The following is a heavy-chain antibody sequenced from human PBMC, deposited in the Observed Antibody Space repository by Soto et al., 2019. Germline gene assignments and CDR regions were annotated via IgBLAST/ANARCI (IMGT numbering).Heavy chain of an antibody. CDR3: ARDSSGYYFDY. CDR1: AYTFTSYY. J-gene: IGHJ4*02. V-gene: IGHV1-46*01. Sequence: SVKVSCKASAYTFTSYYMHWVRQAPGQGLEWMGIINPSGGSTSYAQKFQGRVTMTRDTSTSAVYMELSSLRSEDTAVYYCARDSSGYYFDYWGQGTLVTASS. CDR2: INPSGGST. D-gene: IGHD3-22*01.